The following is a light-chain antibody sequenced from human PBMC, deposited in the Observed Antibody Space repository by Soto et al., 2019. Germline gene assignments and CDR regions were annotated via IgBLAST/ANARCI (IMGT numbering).Light chain of an antibody. CDR3: QKYNSAPLT. Sequence: DSQVTQSPSSLSASVGDRVTITCRASQDISNYLAWYQQKSGKVPKLLIYAASTLQSGVPSRFSGSGSGTDFTLTIDSLQPEDVATYYCQKYNSAPLTFGGGTKVDIK. V-gene: IGKV1-27*01. J-gene: IGKJ4*01. CDR1: QDISNY. CDR2: AAS.